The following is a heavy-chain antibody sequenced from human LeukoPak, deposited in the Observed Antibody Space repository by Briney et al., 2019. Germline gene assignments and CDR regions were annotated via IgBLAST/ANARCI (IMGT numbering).Heavy chain of an antibody. CDR2: VIPILGIV. CDR3: ARGREWFGP. CDR1: GGSFSDYT. D-gene: IGHD1-26*01. V-gene: IGHV1-69*02. J-gene: IGHJ5*02. Sequence: GASVKVSCKVSGGSFSDYTITWVRQAPGQGLEWSGRVIPILGIVNYAQDFQGRVTITADKSTRTHYMELSSLRSDDTAVYYCARGREWFGPWGQGTLVTVSS.